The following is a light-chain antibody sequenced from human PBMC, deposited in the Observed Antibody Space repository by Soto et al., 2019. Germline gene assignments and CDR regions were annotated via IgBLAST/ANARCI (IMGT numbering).Light chain of an antibody. CDR3: HQYNDWPRT. Sequence: EIVLTQSPATVSVSPGERATLSCRASQSVSSNLAWYQQKPGQAPRLLIYGASTRATGIPARFSGSGSGTEFTLTISSLQSEDFAVYYCHQYNDWPRTFGQGTKVEVK. J-gene: IGKJ1*01. CDR2: GAS. CDR1: QSVSSN. V-gene: IGKV3-15*01.